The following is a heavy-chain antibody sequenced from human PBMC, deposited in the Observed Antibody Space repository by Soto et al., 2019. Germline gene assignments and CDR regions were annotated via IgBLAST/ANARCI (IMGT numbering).Heavy chain of an antibody. V-gene: IGHV4-59*01. CDR1: GGSISSYY. J-gene: IGHJ6*02. CDR2: FYHTGTT. D-gene: IGHD6-19*01. Sequence: PSETLSLTCTVSGGSISSYYWSWIRQSPGKGLEWIAYFYHTGTTNYNPSLKSRVTISVDTSKNQFSLTLNSVTAADTAIYYCARDLSGWGYYYGLDVWGPGTTVTVSS. CDR3: ARDLSGWGYYYGLDV.